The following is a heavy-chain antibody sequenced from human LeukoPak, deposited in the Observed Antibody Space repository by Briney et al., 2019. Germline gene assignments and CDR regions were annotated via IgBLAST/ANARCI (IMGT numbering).Heavy chain of an antibody. D-gene: IGHD2-8*02. CDR3: VRDPTYWSYYFDY. CDR1: GFTFSSYS. J-gene: IGHJ4*02. Sequence: SGGSLRLSCAASGFTFSSYSMNWVRQAPVKGLEWVASVFSTSSYKYYADSVNGRFTISRDNAKDSLYLQMNSLRAEDTAVYYCVRDPTYWSYYFDYWGQGILVTVSS. CDR2: VFSTSSYK. V-gene: IGHV3-21*01.